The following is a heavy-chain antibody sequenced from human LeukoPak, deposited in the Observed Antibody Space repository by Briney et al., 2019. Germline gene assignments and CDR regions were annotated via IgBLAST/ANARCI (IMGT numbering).Heavy chain of an antibody. J-gene: IGHJ4*02. CDR2: ISVSSGTT. CDR1: GYTLSDYG. V-gene: IGHV1-18*01. Sequence: ASVKVSCKASGYTLSDYGVTWVRQAPGQGLEWMGWISVSSGTTTYAEVFQGRLTLTTDVSTNTAFMYLTSLTSDDAAVYYCARDVSRGYMDYWGQGSLVTVAS. CDR3: ARDVSRGYMDY.